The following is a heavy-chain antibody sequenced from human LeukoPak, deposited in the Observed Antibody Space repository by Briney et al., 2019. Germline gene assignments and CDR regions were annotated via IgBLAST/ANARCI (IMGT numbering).Heavy chain of an antibody. Sequence: GGSLRLSCAASGFTVSSNYMSWVRQAPGKGLEWVSVIYSGDITHYGDSVKGRFTISRDNSKNTLYLQMNSLTAEDTAVYYCARDNPSGTDYWGQGTLVTVSS. D-gene: IGHD1-26*01. CDR2: IYSGDIT. CDR3: ARDNPSGTDY. CDR1: GFTVSSNY. J-gene: IGHJ4*02. V-gene: IGHV3-53*01.